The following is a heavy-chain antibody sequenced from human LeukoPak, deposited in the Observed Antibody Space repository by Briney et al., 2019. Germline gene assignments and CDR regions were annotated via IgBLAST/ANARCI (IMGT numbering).Heavy chain of an antibody. D-gene: IGHD5-24*01. Sequence: PSETLSLTCPVSGGSISNYYYWTWIRQPPGKALEWIGYVYCTGSTNFNPSLKSRVTMSLDTSRNRFSLKLTSLTAADTAVYYCARGAMATTPFFDYWGQGTLVTVSS. CDR3: ARGAMATTPFFDY. CDR2: VYCTGST. J-gene: IGHJ4*02. V-gene: IGHV4-59*01. CDR1: GGSISNYY.